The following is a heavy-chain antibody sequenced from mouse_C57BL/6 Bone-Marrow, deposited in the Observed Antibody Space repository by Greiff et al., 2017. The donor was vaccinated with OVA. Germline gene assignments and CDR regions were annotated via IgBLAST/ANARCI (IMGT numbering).Heavy chain of an antibody. CDR2: ITSDGVSP. CDR1: EYEFPSHD. CDR3: GSRSTMITTGDY. J-gene: IGHJ2*01. D-gene: IGHD2-4*01. Sequence: EVQLVESGGGLVQPGESLKLSCESNEYEFPSHDMSWVRKTPEKRLAFVAAITSDGVSPYYPDTMERRSILPTDHTKKTLSLQMSSLRSEDTALDYCGSRSTMITTGDYWGKGTTLTVSS. V-gene: IGHV5-2*01.